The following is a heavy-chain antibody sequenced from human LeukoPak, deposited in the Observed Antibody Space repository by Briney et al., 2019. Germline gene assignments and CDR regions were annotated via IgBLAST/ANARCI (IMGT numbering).Heavy chain of an antibody. CDR1: GFSLSTSGVG. V-gene: IGHV2-5*02. J-gene: IGHJ5*02. Sequence: SGPTVVNPTQTLTLTCTFSGFSLSTSGVGVGWIRQPPGKSLEWLALIYWDDDKRYSPSLKSRLTLTKDTSKNQVVLTITNMDPVDTATYYCAHHTTYYDSSGYFRGSNWFDPWGQGTLVTVSS. D-gene: IGHD3-22*01. CDR3: AHHTTYYDSSGYFRGSNWFDP. CDR2: IYWDDDK.